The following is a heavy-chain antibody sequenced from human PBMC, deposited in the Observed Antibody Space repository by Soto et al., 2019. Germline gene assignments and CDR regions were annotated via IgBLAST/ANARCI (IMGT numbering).Heavy chain of an antibody. V-gene: IGHV1-69*13. Sequence: GAAGKVSCKASGGTFSSYAISWVRQDPGQGLEWMGGIIPIFGTANYAQKFQGRVTITADESTSTAYMELSSLRSEDTAVYYCARGAHRYSSSSSYFDCWGQGTLVTVSS. J-gene: IGHJ4*02. D-gene: IGHD6-6*01. CDR1: GGTFSSYA. CDR2: IIPIFGTA. CDR3: ARGAHRYSSSSSYFDC.